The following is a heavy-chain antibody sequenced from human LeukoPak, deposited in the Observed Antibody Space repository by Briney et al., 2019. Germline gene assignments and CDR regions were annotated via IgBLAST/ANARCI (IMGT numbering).Heavy chain of an antibody. J-gene: IGHJ4*02. D-gene: IGHD5-18*01. CDR2: IKSKTDGGTT. V-gene: IGHV3-15*01. CDR1: GFTFTNAW. CDR3: TTGTWIQLWLADY. Sequence: GGSLRLSCAASGFTFTNAWMSWVRQVPGKGLEWVGHIKSKTDGGTTDYAAPVKGRFTISREDSKPTLYLQMHRLKTEDTAVYYCTTGTWIQLWLADYWGQGTLVTVSS.